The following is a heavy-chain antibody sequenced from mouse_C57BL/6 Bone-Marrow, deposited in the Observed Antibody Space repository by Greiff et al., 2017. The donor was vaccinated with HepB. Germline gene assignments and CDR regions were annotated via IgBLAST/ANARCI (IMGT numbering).Heavy chain of an antibody. V-gene: IGHV5-12*01. Sequence: EVQLVESGGGLVQPGGSLKLSCAASGFTFSDYYMYWVRQTPEKRLEWVAYISNGGGSTYYPDTVKGRFTISRDNAKNTLYLQMSRLKSEDTAMYYCARRRSNLYWYFDVWGTGTTVTVSS. CDR2: ISNGGGST. CDR1: GFTFSDYY. CDR3: ARRRSNLYWYFDV. J-gene: IGHJ1*03. D-gene: IGHD2-5*01.